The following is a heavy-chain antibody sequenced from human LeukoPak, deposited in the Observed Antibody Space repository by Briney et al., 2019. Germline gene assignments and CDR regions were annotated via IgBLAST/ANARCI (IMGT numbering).Heavy chain of an antibody. V-gene: IGHV3-11*03. Sequence: GGSLRLSCAASGFTFDDYGMSWVRQAPGKGLEWISYISTDSSSADYADSVKGRFTISRDNAKNSLYLQINSLRAEDTAVYYCARSPPYSKLRFDPWGQGTLVTVSS. J-gene: IGHJ5*02. CDR1: GFTFDDYG. CDR2: ISTDSSSA. D-gene: IGHD6-13*01. CDR3: ARSPPYSKLRFDP.